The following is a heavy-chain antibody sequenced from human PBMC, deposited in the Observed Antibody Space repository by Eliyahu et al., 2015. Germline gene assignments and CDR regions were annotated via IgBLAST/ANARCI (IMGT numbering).Heavy chain of an antibody. D-gene: IGHD3-10*01. J-gene: IGHJ4*02. CDR3: ARHGLFYYGSGSYAHFDY. Sequence: EVQLVQSGAEVKKXGXSLKISCKGSGYSFXSXXIGWXRQMPGKGLEWMGIIYPGDSDTRYSPSFQGQVTISADKSISTAYLQWSSLKASDTAMYYCARHGLFYYGSGSYAHFDYWGQGTLVTVSS. CDR1: GYSFXSXX. CDR2: IYPGDSDT. V-gene: IGHV5-51*01.